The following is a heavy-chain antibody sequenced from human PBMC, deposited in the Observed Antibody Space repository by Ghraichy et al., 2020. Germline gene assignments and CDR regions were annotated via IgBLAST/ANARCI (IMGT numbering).Heavy chain of an antibody. CDR1: GYSSSDFY. D-gene: IGHD6-6*01. J-gene: IGHJ5*02. Sequence: ASVKVSCEPSGYSSSDFYVHWVRQAPRQGLEWMGRFSPQTGATDFSPKFQGRVALTWDTSFRTAYMELSSLGSDDTAVYYCATQHTTSSAFPWGQGSRVTVSS. CDR3: ATQHTTSSAFP. CDR2: FSPQTGAT. V-gene: IGHV1-2*06.